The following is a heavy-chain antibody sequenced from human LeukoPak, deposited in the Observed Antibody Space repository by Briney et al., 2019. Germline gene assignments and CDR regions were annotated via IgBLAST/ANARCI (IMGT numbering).Heavy chain of an antibody. J-gene: IGHJ6*02. Sequence: GGSLTLSCAASGFTFSSCAMSWVRQAPGKGLEWVSGISDSGVTTYHADSVKGRFTISRDNSKNTLYLQMNTLRAEDTALYYCAKSRGQYGDYLFYYYGMDVWGQGTTVTVSS. D-gene: IGHD4-17*01. CDR1: GFTFSSCA. CDR2: ISDSGVTT. V-gene: IGHV3-23*01. CDR3: AKSRGQYGDYLFYYYGMDV.